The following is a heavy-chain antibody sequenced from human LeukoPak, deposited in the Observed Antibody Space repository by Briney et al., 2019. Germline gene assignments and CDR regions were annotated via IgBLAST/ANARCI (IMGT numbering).Heavy chain of an antibody. CDR3: AINTPSGYFDY. Sequence: PSETLSVTCAVYVGSFSGYYWSWVRQPPGRGLEWIGEIKHSGSTNYNPSLKSRVTISVDTSKNQFSLKLSSVTAADTAVYYCAINTPSGYFDYWGQGTLVTVSS. V-gene: IGHV4-34*01. CDR1: VGSFSGYY. J-gene: IGHJ4*02. CDR2: IKHSGST.